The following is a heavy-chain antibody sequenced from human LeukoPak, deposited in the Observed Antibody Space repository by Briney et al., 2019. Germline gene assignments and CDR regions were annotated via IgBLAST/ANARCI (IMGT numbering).Heavy chain of an antibody. V-gene: IGHV1-69*13. Sequence: ASVKVSCKASGGTFSSYAISWVRQAPGQGLEWMGGIIPIFGTANYAQKFQGRVTITADESTSTAYMELSSLRSEDTAVYYCARGGYYDSSGYDTFDYWGQGTLATVSS. D-gene: IGHD3-22*01. CDR1: GGTFSSYA. CDR2: IIPIFGTA. CDR3: ARGGYYDSSGYDTFDY. J-gene: IGHJ4*02.